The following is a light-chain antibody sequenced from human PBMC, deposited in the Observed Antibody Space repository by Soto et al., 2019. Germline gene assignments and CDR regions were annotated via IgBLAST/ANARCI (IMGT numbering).Light chain of an antibody. CDR3: QQRSNWPPYT. V-gene: IGKV3-11*01. CDR2: DAS. CDR1: QSVSSY. Sequence: EIVLTQSPATLSLSPGERATLSCRASQSVSSYLAWYQQKPAQAPRLLIYDASSRAAGIPARFSGSGSGTDFTLTISSLEPEDFAVYYCQQRSNWPPYTFGQGTKLEIK. J-gene: IGKJ2*01.